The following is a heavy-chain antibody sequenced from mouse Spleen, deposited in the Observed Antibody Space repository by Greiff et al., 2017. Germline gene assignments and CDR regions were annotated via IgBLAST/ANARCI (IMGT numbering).Heavy chain of an antibody. CDR3: ARFELGRDYFDY. Sequence: QVQLQQSGAELVKPGASVKLSCKASGYTFTSYWMQWVKQRPGQGLEWIGEIDPSDSYTNYNQKFKGKATLTVDTSSSTAYMQLSSLTSEDSAVYYCARFELGRDYFDYWGQGTTLTVSS. D-gene: IGHD4-1*01. J-gene: IGHJ2*01. CDR1: GYTFTSYW. CDR2: IDPSDSYT. V-gene: IGHV1-50*01.